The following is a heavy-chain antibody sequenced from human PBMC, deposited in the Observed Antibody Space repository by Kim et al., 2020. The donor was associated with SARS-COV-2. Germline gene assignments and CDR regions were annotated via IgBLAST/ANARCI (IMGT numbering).Heavy chain of an antibody. CDR2: IWYDGSSK. Sequence: GGSLRLSCAASGFTFSNYGMHWVRQAPGKGLEGVAVIWYDGSSKYYADSVKGRFTISRDNSKNTLYLQMNSLRAEDTAVYYCARASGYSYGYVDYWGQGT. D-gene: IGHD5-18*01. CDR1: GFTFSNYG. J-gene: IGHJ4*02. CDR3: ARASGYSYGYVDY. V-gene: IGHV3-33*01.